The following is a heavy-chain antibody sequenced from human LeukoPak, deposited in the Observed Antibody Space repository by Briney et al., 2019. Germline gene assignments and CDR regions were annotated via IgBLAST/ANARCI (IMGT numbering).Heavy chain of an antibody. D-gene: IGHD2-15*01. J-gene: IGHJ3*02. V-gene: IGHV4-59*08. CDR1: GGSINSYY. CDR3: LRRLSAGRPAFDI. Sequence: SETLCLTCTVSGGSINSYYWSWIRQPPGKGLEWIGYIYYSGSTTYNPSLTSRVTISSATSNNMFSLKPTSSTAADTAIYHCLRRLSAGRPAFDIWGQGTMFTVSS. CDR2: IYYSGST.